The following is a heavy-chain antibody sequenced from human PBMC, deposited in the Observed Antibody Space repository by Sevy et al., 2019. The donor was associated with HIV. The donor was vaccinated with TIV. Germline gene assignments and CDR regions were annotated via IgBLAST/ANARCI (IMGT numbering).Heavy chain of an antibody. CDR3: ARGASLYSSSIIEYDY. V-gene: IGHV1-8*01. CDR1: GYTFTFYD. J-gene: IGHJ4*02. CDR2: MNPNSGNP. Sequence: ASVKVSCKASGYTFTFYDINWVRQATGQGLEWVGWMNPNSGNPGYAQKFQGRVTMTRNTSISTAYMELSSLRSEDTAVFSCARGASLYSSSIIEYDYWGQGTLVTVSS. D-gene: IGHD6-6*01.